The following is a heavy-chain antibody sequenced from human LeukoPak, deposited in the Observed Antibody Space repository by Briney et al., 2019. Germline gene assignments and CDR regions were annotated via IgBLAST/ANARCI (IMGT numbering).Heavy chain of an antibody. V-gene: IGHV4-34*01. J-gene: IGHJ4*02. CDR3: ARDRDSSLVDY. CDR1: GGSFSGYY. CDR2: INHSGST. D-gene: IGHD3-16*01. Sequence: PSETLSLTCAVYGGSFSGYYWSWIRQPPGKGLEWIGEINHSGSTNYNRSLKSRVIISVDTSKNQFSLKLSSVTAADTAVYYCARDRDSSLVDYWGQGTLVTVSS.